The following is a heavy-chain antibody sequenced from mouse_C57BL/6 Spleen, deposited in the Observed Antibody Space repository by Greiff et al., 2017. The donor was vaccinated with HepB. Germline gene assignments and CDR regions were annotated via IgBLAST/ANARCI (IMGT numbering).Heavy chain of an antibody. Sequence: DVKLVESGGDLVKPGGSLKLSCAASGFTFCSYGMSWVRQTPDKRLEWVATISSGGSYTYYPDSVKGRFTISRDNAKKTLYLQMSSLKSEDTAMYYCARPYGNYRYFDVWGTGTTVTVSS. CDR2: ISSGGSYT. V-gene: IGHV5-6*02. J-gene: IGHJ1*03. CDR1: GFTFCSYG. D-gene: IGHD2-1*01. CDR3: ARPYGNYRYFDV.